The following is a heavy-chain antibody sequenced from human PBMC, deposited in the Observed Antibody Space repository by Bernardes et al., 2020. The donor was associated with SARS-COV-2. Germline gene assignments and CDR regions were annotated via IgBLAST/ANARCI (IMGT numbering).Heavy chain of an antibody. V-gene: IGHV1-69*13. D-gene: IGHD2-2*01. CDR2: IIPLFGTT. CDR3: ARAGGGAASIDV. Sequence: SVKVSCKTSGNTFTSYAVIWVRQAPGQGLECMGGIIPLFGTTNYAQNFQGRVTIAADESTSTVYMELSSLTSEDTAVYYCARAGGGAASIDVWGQGTLVTVSA. J-gene: IGHJ3*01. CDR1: GNTFTSYA.